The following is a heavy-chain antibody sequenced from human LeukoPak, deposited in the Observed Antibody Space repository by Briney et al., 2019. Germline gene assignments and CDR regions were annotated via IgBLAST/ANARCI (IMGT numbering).Heavy chain of an antibody. J-gene: IGHJ4*02. Sequence: SGGSLRLSCVASGFTFSSSWMHWVRQAPGKGLVWVSRSNTDGKTTTYADSVKGRFTISRDNTKNTLYLQMNSLRAEDTAVYYCARASAYDFWSGYYHDYWGQGTLVTVSS. V-gene: IGHV3-74*01. CDR2: SNTDGKTT. CDR3: ARASAYDFWSGYYHDY. D-gene: IGHD3-3*01. CDR1: GFTFSSSW.